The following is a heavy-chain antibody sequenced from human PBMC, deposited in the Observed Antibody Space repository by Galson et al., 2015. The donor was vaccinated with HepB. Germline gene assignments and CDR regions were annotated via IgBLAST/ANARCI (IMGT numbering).Heavy chain of an antibody. J-gene: IGHJ3*01. CDR2: ISPHGGTT. CDR3: ARFFNKGDAFDV. V-gene: IGHV1-46*01. D-gene: IGHD2/OR15-2a*01. CDR1: GYIFTSHY. Sequence: SVKVSCKASGYIFTSHYIHWLRQAPGQGLEWMGIISPHGGTTSYAQKFHGRVTFTRDTSTSTVYMDLSSLTFEDTAVYYCARFFNKGDAFDVWGQGTVVTVSS.